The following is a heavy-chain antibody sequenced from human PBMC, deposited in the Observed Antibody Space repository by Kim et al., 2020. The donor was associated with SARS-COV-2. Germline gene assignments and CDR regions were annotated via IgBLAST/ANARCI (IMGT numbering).Heavy chain of an antibody. Sequence: GGSLRLSCAASGFTFSSYWMHWVRQAPGKGLVWVSRINSDGSSTSYADSVKGRFSISRDNAKNTLFLQMSSLRAADTAVYYCARAPGGGYDFDYWGQGTL. J-gene: IGHJ4*02. V-gene: IGHV3-74*01. D-gene: IGHD5-12*01. CDR3: ARAPGGGYDFDY. CDR1: GFTFSSYW. CDR2: INSDGSST.